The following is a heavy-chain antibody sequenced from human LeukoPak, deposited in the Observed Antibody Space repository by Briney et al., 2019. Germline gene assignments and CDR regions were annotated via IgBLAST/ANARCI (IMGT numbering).Heavy chain of an antibody. Sequence: GASVKVSCKASGGSFSSYGISWVRQAPGQGLEWMGGIIPMLGRSNYAQKFQGRVTISTDESTSTAYMEMSSLRSEDTAVYYCARALGYCSSTSCYNWFDPWGQGTLVTVSS. D-gene: IGHD2-2*01. J-gene: IGHJ5*02. CDR3: ARALGYCSSTSCYNWFDP. CDR2: IIPMLGRS. CDR1: GGSFSSYG. V-gene: IGHV1-69*05.